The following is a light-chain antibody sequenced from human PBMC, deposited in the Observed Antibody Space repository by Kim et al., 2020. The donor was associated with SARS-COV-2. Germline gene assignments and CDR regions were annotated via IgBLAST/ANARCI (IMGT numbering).Light chain of an antibody. CDR2: RDG. CDR1: NIGSRS. J-gene: IGLJ3*02. CDR3: QVWDSNTSWV. Sequence: VALGQTASITCGGNNIGSRSVQWYQLKPGQAPVLVLYRDGNRPSGIPERFSGSKSGNTATLTITRAQGDDEADYFCQVWDSNTSWVFGGGTQLTVL. V-gene: IGLV3-9*01.